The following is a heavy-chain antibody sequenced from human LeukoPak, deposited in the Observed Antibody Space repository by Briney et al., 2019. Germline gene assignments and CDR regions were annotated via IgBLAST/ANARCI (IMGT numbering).Heavy chain of an antibody. CDR2: ISSSSSYI. Sequence: GGSLRLSCAASGFTFSSYSMNWVRQAPGKGLEWVSSISSSSSYIYYADSVKGRFTISRDNAKNSLYLQMNSLRAEDTAVYYCARVGPTRRLFDPWGQGTLVTVSS. CDR1: GFTFSSYS. D-gene: IGHD1-26*01. J-gene: IGHJ5*02. CDR3: ARVGPTRRLFDP. V-gene: IGHV3-21*01.